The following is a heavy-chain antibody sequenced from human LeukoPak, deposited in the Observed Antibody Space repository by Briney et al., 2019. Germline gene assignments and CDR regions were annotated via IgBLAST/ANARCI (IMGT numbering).Heavy chain of an antibody. D-gene: IGHD1-26*01. Sequence: SETLSLTCTASGGSISSSSYYWGWIRQPPGKGLEWIGSIYYSGSTYYNPSLKSRVTISVDTSKNRSSLKLSFVTAADTAVYYCARGDWELLYPWGQGTLVTASS. CDR3: ARGDWELLYP. CDR1: GGSISSSSYY. J-gene: IGHJ5*02. V-gene: IGHV4-39*01. CDR2: IYYSGST.